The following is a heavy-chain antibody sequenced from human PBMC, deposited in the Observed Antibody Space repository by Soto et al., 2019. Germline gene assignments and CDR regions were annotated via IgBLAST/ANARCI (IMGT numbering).Heavy chain of an antibody. J-gene: IGHJ4*02. D-gene: IGHD3-10*01. CDR3: ARGVTITMVRGVIIDYFDY. V-gene: IGHV3-33*01. CDR2: IWYDGSNK. Sequence: PGGSLRLSCAASGFTFSSYGMHWVRQAPGKGLEWVAVIWYDGSNKYYADSVKGRFTISRDNSKNTLYLQMNSLRAEDTAVYYCARGVTITMVRGVIIDYFDYWGQGNLVTVSS. CDR1: GFTFSSYG.